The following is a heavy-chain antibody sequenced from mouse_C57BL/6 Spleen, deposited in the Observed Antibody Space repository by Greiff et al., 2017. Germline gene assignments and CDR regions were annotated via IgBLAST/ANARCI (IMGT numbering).Heavy chain of an antibody. CDR1: GYTFTDYE. CDR2: IDPETGGT. CDR3: TRSNFYWYFDD. J-gene: IGHJ1*03. Sequence: QVQLQQSGAELVRPGASVTLSCKASGYTFTDYEMHWVKQTPVHGLEWIGAIDPETGGTAYNQKFKGKAILTADKSSSTAYMELRSLTSEDSAVYYCTRSNFYWYFDDWGTGTTVTVSS. V-gene: IGHV1-15*01. D-gene: IGHD4-1*02.